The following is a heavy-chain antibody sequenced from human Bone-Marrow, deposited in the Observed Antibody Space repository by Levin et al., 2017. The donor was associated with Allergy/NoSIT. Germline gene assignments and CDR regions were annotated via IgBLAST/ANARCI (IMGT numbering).Heavy chain of an antibody. Sequence: RTGGSLRLSCAASGLIFSNYAMNWVRQAPGKGLEWVSQISGSGSNTHYADSVRGRFTFSRDNSNNTVYLQMNSLGADDTAVYYCAGYDTSGYHSPVDYWGQGTLVTASS. CDR3: AGYDTSGYHSPVDY. CDR2: ISGSGSNT. D-gene: IGHD3-22*01. CDR1: GLIFSNYA. J-gene: IGHJ4*02. V-gene: IGHV3-23*01.